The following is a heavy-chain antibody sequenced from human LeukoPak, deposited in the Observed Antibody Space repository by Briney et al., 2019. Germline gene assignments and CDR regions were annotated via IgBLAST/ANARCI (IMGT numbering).Heavy chain of an antibody. CDR2: ISAYNGNT. CDR3: ARDHKVYYDYVWGSYRLDY. D-gene: IGHD3-16*02. J-gene: IGHJ4*02. CDR1: GYTFTSYG. Sequence: ASVKVSCKASGYTFTSYGISWVRQAPGQGLEWMGWISAYNGNTNYAQKLQGRVTMTTDTSTSTAYMELRSLRSDDTAVYHCARDHKVYYDYVWGSYRLDYWGQGTLVTVSS. V-gene: IGHV1-18*04.